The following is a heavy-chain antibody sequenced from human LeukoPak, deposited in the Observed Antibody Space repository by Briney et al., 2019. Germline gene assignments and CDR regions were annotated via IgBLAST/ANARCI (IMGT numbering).Heavy chain of an antibody. CDR1: GYTFTGYY. CDR2: ISPSSGGT. CDR3: AREDYQQLVLVY. V-gene: IGHV1-2*02. J-gene: IGHJ4*02. D-gene: IGHD6-13*01. Sequence: ASVKVSCKASGYTFTGYYIHWVRQAPGQGLEWIGWISPSSGGTHYAQRFQGRVTLTGDTSISTAYMELRTLTSDDTAVYYCAREDYQQLVLVYWGQGTLVTVSS.